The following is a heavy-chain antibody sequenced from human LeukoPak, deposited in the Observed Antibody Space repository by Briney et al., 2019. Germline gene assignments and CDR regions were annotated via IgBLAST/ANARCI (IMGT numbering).Heavy chain of an antibody. CDR2: ISGDGFST. CDR3: AKEGGYHFDY. D-gene: IGHD3-22*01. V-gene: IGHV3-43*02. CDR1: GFTFDDYA. Sequence: GRSLRLSCAASGFTFDDYAIHWVRQAPGKGLEWVSFISGDGFSTNCTDSVKGRFIISRDNRKNSLYLQMNSLRIEDTALYYCAKEGGYHFDYWGQGTLVTVSS. J-gene: IGHJ4*02.